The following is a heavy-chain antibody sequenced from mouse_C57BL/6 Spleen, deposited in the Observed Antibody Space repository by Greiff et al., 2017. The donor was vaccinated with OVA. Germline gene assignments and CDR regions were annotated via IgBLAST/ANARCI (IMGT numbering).Heavy chain of an antibody. Sequence: VQLQQPGAELVRPGTSVKLSCKASGYTFTSYWMHWVKQRPGQGLEWIGVIDPSDSYTNYNQKFKGKATLTVDTSSSTAYMQLSSLTSEDSAVYYCARRVGGNYAMDYWGQGTSVTVSS. V-gene: IGHV1-59*01. CDR3: ARRVGGNYAMDY. J-gene: IGHJ4*01. CDR2: IDPSDSYT. D-gene: IGHD1-1*02. CDR1: GYTFTSYW.